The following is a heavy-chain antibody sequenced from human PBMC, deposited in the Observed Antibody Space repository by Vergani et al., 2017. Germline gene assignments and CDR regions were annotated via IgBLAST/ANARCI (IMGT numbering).Heavy chain of an antibody. CDR3: VRDREAARTTPAHGKFGDDWYFDL. Sequence: QVQLVQSGAEVKKPGASVKVSCRASGYTFTRYFIHWVRQAPGQGLEWMGIINPSGGSTDYAQKFQASVTMSRDTSTNTVYMELSRLRYEDTAVYSCVRDREAARTTPAHGKFGDDWYFDLWGRGTLVTVSS. CDR1: GYTFTRYF. V-gene: IGHV1-46*03. CDR2: INPSGGST. J-gene: IGHJ2*01. D-gene: IGHD4-17*01.